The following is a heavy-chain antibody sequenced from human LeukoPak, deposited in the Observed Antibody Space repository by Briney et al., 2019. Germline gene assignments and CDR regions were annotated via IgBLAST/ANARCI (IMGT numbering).Heavy chain of an antibody. D-gene: IGHD6-13*01. CDR3: AAGTAADF. Sequence: PGGSLILSCVVSGIPFSDYYMNWIRQAPGKGLEWIPYISSSSSYTDYADSVKGRFTISRDNAKSALYLQMNSLRLEDTAVYYCAAGTAADFWGQGTLVTVSS. J-gene: IGHJ4*02. V-gene: IGHV3-11*03. CDR1: GIPFSDYY. CDR2: ISSSSSYT.